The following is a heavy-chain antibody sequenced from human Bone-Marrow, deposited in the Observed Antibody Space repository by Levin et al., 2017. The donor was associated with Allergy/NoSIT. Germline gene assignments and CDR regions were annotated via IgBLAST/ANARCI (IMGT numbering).Heavy chain of an antibody. D-gene: IGHD3-10*01. CDR3: AKMYYGSGTYGWFES. CDR1: GFNFRSHG. J-gene: IGHJ5*01. Sequence: LSLTCAASGFNFRSHGMSWVRQAPGKGLQWVSTIRATGSHTYYADSVKGRFTISRDSSDNTLYLQMNSLTAEDTAVYYCAKMYYGSGTYGWFESWGQGTLVSVSS. CDR2: IRATGSHT. V-gene: IGHV3-23*01.